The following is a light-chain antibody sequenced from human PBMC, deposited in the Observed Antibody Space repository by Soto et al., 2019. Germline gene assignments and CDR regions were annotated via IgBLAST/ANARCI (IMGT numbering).Light chain of an antibody. CDR2: MIS. J-gene: IGKJ2*01. CDR1: QSFVHSDGNSY. CDR3: MQARHPYT. V-gene: IGKV2-24*01. Sequence: DFVMTQTPLSSPVTLGRPASISCRSSQSFVHSDGNSYVSLLHQRPGQPPRLLIYMISNPFSGDPDRFSGTGAGTDFTLQISTVPPDDVGLYYCMQARHPYTFGQGNKLELK.